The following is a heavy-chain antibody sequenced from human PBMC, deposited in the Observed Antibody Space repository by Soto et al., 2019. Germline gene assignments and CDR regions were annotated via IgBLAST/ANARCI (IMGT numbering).Heavy chain of an antibody. Sequence: QVQLVQSGAEVTKPGASVKVSCKASGYTFTSYGISWVRQAPGQGLEWMGWISAYNGNTNYAQKLQGRVTMTTDTATSTAYMELRSLRSDDTAVYYCASYSPTLGYNWFDPWGQGTLVTVSS. CDR2: ISAYNGNT. CDR1: GYTFTSYG. J-gene: IGHJ5*02. V-gene: IGHV1-18*01. CDR3: ASYSPTLGYNWFDP. D-gene: IGHD2-21*01.